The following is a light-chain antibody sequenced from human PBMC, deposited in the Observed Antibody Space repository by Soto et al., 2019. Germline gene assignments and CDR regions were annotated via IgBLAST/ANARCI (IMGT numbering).Light chain of an antibody. CDR3: QVWDSSSDHLV. J-gene: IGLJ2*01. Sequence: SYELTQPPSVSVAPGKTARITCGGNNIGSKSVHWYQQKPGQAPVLVIYYDSDRPSGIPERFSGSNSGNTATLTISRVEAGDAAYYYCQVWDSSSDHLVFGGGTKLTVL. V-gene: IGLV3-21*04. CDR1: NIGSKS. CDR2: YDS.